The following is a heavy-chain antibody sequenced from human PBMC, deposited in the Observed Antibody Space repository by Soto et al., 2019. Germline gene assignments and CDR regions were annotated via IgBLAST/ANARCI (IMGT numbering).Heavy chain of an antibody. CDR2: IFYSGSA. V-gene: IGHV4-31*03. D-gene: IGHD3-16*01. CDR3: AFRLGDSGRLYFDD. J-gene: IGHJ4*02. Sequence: QVQLQESGPGLVKPSQTLSLTCTVSGGSISSGGYYWSWIRQHPGKGLEWIGYIFYSGSAYYNHALKNRVTISVDTSNTQFSQKPSSVPAADTAVHYCAFRLGDSGRLYFDDWGQRTLVTVSS. CDR1: GGSISSGGYY.